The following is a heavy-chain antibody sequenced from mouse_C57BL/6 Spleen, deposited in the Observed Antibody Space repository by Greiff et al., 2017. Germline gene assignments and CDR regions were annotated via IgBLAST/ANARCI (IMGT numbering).Heavy chain of an antibody. CDR2: INPNNGGT. D-gene: IGHD1-1*01. CDR1: GYTFTDYN. J-gene: IGHJ1*03. V-gene: IGHV1-22*01. CDR3: ARHYYGSSYHWYFDV. Sequence: EVQLQESGPELVKPGASVKMSCKASGYTFTDYNMHWVKQSHGKSLEWIGYINPNNGGTSYNQKFKGKATLTVNKSSSTAYMELRSLTSEDSAVYYCARHYYGSSYHWYFDVWGTGTTVTVSS.